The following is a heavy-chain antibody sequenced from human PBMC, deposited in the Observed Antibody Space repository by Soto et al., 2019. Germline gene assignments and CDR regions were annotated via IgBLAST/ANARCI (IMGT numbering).Heavy chain of an antibody. CDR2: VNPSGGST. J-gene: IGHJ1*01. CDR1: GYIFTAYS. D-gene: IGHD2-15*01. CDR3: AREENCSDGICYSEYFQR. Sequence: ASVKVSCKASGYIFTAYSMHWVRQAPGQGLEWMGVVNPSGGSTNYAQKFQGRITMTRDTSTSTVYMDLSSLTSEDTAVFYCAREENCSDGICYSEYFQRWGQGTLVTVSS. V-gene: IGHV1-46*01.